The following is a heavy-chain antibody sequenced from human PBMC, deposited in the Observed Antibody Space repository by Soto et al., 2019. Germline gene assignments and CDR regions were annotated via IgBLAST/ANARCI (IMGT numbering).Heavy chain of an antibody. CDR2: ITGTGGDT. CDR1: GFPLSTYG. V-gene: IGHV3-23*01. CDR3: ARIRGYWYGLDV. J-gene: IGHJ6*02. Sequence: EVQLLESGGGLVQPGGSPRLSCAASGFPLSTYGMSWVRQAPGKGLEWVSSITGTGGDTYYADSVKGRFTSSRDNSNNMLYLQMNGLRVEDTAVYYCARIRGYWYGLDVWGQGTTITVSS.